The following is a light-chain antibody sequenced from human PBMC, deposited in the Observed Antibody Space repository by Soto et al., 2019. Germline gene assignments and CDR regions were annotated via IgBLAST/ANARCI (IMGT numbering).Light chain of an antibody. CDR2: KAS. Sequence: IQITQSPSPLSASVEDRVIITCRASHSISNHLNWYHQKPGKAPKLLIYKASNLQTGVPSRFSGSGYGTEFTLTISSLQPDDVATYYCQQYSDHWTFGQGTKVDNK. CDR1: HSISNH. CDR3: QQYSDHWT. V-gene: IGKV1-39*01. J-gene: IGKJ1*01.